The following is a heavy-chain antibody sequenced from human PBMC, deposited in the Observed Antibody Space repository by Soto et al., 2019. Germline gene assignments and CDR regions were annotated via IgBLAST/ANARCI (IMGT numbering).Heavy chain of an antibody. V-gene: IGHV3-48*01. CDR2: ISSSSSTI. D-gene: IGHD3-10*02. CDR3: ARDSGNYVLLGAHNWFDP. CDR1: GFTFSSYS. Sequence: PGGSLRLSCAASGFTFSSYSMNWVRQAPGKGLEWVSYISSSSSTIYYADSVKGRFTISRDNAKNSLYLQMNSLRAEDTAVYYCARDSGNYVLLGAHNWFDPCGQGTLVTVSS. J-gene: IGHJ5*02.